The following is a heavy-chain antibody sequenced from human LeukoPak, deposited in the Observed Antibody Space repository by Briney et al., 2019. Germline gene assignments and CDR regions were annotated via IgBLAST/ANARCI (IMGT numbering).Heavy chain of an antibody. V-gene: IGHV1-2*02. CDR2: INPNSGGA. Sequence: GDSVKVSCKASGYTFTGYYMHWVRQAPGQGLEWMGWINPNSGGANYAQKFQGRVTMTRDTSISTGYMELSSLRSDDTAVYYCARSADYSNQHNDYWGQGTLVTVSS. CDR3: ARSADYSNQHNDY. D-gene: IGHD4-11*01. J-gene: IGHJ4*02. CDR1: GYTFTGYY.